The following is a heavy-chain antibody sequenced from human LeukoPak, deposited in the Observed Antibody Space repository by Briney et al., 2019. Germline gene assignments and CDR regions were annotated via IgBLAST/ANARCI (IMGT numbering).Heavy chain of an antibody. CDR1: GFTFSSYD. D-gene: IGHD1-26*01. Sequence: GGSLRLSCAASGFTFSSYDMSWVRQAPGKGLEWVSAIIGSGGYTYYADSVKGRFTTSRDNSENTLSLQMDSLRAEDTAVYYCVKQRGIYLDFDYWGQGTQVTVSS. CDR3: VKQRGIYLDFDY. J-gene: IGHJ4*02. CDR2: IIGSGGYT. V-gene: IGHV3-23*01.